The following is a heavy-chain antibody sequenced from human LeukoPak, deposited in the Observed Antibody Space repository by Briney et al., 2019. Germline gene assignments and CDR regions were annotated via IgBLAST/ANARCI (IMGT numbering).Heavy chain of an antibody. V-gene: IGHV3-48*01. CDR2: ISSSSSTI. Sequence: GGSLRLSCAASGFTFSSYSMNWVRQAPGKGLEWVSYISSSSSTIYYADSVKGRFTISRDNAKNSLYLQMNSLRAEDTAVYYCARESGWLRDAFDIWGQGTMVTVSS. CDR3: ARESGWLRDAFDI. J-gene: IGHJ3*02. CDR1: GFTFSSYS. D-gene: IGHD5-12*01.